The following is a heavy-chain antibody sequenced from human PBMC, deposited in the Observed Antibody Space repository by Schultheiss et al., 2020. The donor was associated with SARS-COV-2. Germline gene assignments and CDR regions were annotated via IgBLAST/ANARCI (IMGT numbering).Heavy chain of an antibody. D-gene: IGHD6-19*01. V-gene: IGHV4-39*07. CDR2: INHSGST. CDR3: ARARYSSGPDY. Sequence: SETLSLTCTVSGGPISSAGYYWSWIRQPPGKGLEWIGEINHSGSTNYNPSLKSRVTISVDTSKNQFSLKLSSVTAADTAVYYCARARYSSGPDYWGQGTLVTVSS. J-gene: IGHJ4*02. CDR1: GGPISSAGYY.